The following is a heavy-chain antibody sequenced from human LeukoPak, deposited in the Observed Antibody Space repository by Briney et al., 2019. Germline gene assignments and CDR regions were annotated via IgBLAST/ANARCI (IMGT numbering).Heavy chain of an antibody. V-gene: IGHV3-48*03. CDR3: ANHAEYYYDSRDKTDY. CDR1: GFTFSSYE. Sequence: GSLRLSCAASGFTFSSYEMNWVRQAPGKGLEWVSYISSSGSTIYYADSVKGRFTISRDNAKNSLYLQMNSLRAEDTAVYYCANHAEYYYDSRDKTDYWGQGTLVTVSS. J-gene: IGHJ4*02. CDR2: ISSSGSTI. D-gene: IGHD3-22*01.